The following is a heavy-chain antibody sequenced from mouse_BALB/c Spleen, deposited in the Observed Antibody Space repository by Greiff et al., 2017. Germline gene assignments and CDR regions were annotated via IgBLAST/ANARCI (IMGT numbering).Heavy chain of an antibody. CDR1: GFTFSDYY. CDR3: ARDKDYYGSKLDY. CDR2: ISDGGSYT. V-gene: IGHV5-4*02. D-gene: IGHD1-1*01. J-gene: IGHJ4*01. Sequence: EVHLVESGGGLVKPGGSLKLSCAASGFTFSDYYMYWVRQTPEKRLEWVATISDGGSYTYYPDSVKGRFTISRDNAKNNLYLQMSSLKSEDTAMYYCARDKDYYGSKLDYWGQGTSVTVSS.